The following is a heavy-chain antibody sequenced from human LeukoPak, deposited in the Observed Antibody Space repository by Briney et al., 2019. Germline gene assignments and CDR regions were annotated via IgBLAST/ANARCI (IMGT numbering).Heavy chain of an antibody. Sequence: GRSLRLSCAASGFTFSSYAMHWVRQAPGKGLEWVAVISYDGSNKYYADSVKGRFTISRDNSKNTLYLQMNSLRAEDTAVYYCARGMAVAAPDAFDIWGQGTMVTVSS. V-gene: IGHV3-30*04. CDR3: ARGMAVAAPDAFDI. CDR1: GFTFSSYA. D-gene: IGHD6-19*01. J-gene: IGHJ3*02. CDR2: ISYDGSNK.